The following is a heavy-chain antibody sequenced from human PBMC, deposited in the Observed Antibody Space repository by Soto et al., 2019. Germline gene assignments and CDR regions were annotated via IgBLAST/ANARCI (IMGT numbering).Heavy chain of an antibody. V-gene: IGHV1-3*01. CDR3: ARRPLLESHFDY. CDR1: GFSLNTYV. CDR2: VNAASGNT. J-gene: IGHJ4*02. Sequence: QVHLVQSGAEARKPGASVNGSCMASGFSLNTYVVHWVRQAPGQGLEWMGWVNAASGNTQTSQKFQGRLTLTRDKSANTAYMELSNLRTEDTAVYFCARRPLLESHFDYWGQGTLVAVSS.